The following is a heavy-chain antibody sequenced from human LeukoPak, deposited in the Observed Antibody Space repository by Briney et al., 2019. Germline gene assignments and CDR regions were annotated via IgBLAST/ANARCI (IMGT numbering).Heavy chain of an antibody. D-gene: IGHD3-22*01. CDR2: IRSKAYGGTT. J-gene: IGHJ4*02. V-gene: IGHV3-49*03. CDR1: GFTFGDYA. Sequence: PGGPLRLSCTASGFTFGDYAMSWFRQAPGKGLEWVGFIRSKAYGGTTEYAASVKGRFTISRDDSKSIAYLQMNSLKTEDTAVYYCTRRIRGSGYNYWGQGTLVTVSS. CDR3: TRRIRGSGYNY.